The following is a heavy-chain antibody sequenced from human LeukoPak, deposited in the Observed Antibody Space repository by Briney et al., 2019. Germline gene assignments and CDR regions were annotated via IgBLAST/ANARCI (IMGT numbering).Heavy chain of an antibody. Sequence: PGGSLRLSCAASGFTFSSHWVAWLRQAPEKGLEWVAHIKQDGSEIDYVDSVKGRFTISRDSAKNSLYLQMKGLRVEDTAVYFCARWRTSSWSEFDYWGQGTLVTVSS. V-gene: IGHV3-7*05. CDR3: ARWRTSSWSEFDY. CDR2: IKQDGSEI. D-gene: IGHD6-13*01. J-gene: IGHJ4*02. CDR1: GFTFSSHW.